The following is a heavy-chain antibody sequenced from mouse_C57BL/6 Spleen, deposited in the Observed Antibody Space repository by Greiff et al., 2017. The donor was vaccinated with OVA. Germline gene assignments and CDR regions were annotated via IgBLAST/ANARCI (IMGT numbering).Heavy chain of an antibody. Sequence: VQLQQSGAELVMPGASVKLSCKASGYTFTSYWMHWVKQRPGQGLEWIGEIDPSDSYTNYNQKFKGKSTLTVDKSSSTAYMQLSSLTSEDSAVYYCARGYYGSSYVGYYFDYWGQGTTLTVSS. J-gene: IGHJ2*01. CDR3: ARGYYGSSYVGYYFDY. CDR2: IDPSDSYT. V-gene: IGHV1-69*01. CDR1: GYTFTSYW. D-gene: IGHD1-1*01.